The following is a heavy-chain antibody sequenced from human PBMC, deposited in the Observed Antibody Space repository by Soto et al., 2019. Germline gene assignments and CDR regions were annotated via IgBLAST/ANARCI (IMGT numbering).Heavy chain of an antibody. D-gene: IGHD3-9*01. CDR3: ARGGLEVLRYKKTQNWFDP. CDR2: INHSGST. CDR1: GGSFSGYY. V-gene: IGHV4-34*01. J-gene: IGHJ5*02. Sequence: SETLSLTCALYGGSFSGYYWSWIRQPPGKGLEWIGEINHSGSTNYNPSLKSRVTISVDTSKNQFSLKLSSVTAADTAVYYCARGGLEVLRYKKTQNWFDPWGPGTLVTVS.